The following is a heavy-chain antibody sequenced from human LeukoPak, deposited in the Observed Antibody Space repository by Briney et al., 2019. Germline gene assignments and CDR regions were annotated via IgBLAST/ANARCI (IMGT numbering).Heavy chain of an antibody. J-gene: IGHJ4*02. CDR1: GFTFGDYA. CDR3: AKSPMIVVPYYFDY. D-gene: IGHD3-22*01. Sequence: PGRSLRLSCTASGFTFGDYAVSWVRQAPGKGLEWVSAISGSGGSTYYADSVKGRFTISRDNSKNTLYLQMNSLRAEDTAVYYCAKSPMIVVPYYFDYWGQGTLVTVSS. V-gene: IGHV3-23*01. CDR2: ISGSGGST.